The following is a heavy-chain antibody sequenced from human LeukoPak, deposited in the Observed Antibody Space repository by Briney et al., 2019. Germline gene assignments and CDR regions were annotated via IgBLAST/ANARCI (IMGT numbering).Heavy chain of an antibody. CDR2: IKQDGSEK. Sequence: PGGSLRLSCAASGFTSRIYWMSGFRQAPGKGLEWVANIKQDGSEKYYVDSVKGRFTISRDNAKNSLYLQMNSLRAEDTAVYYCARRYCSSTSCPADYWGQGTLVTVSS. D-gene: IGHD2-2*01. J-gene: IGHJ4*02. CDR1: GFTSRIYW. V-gene: IGHV3-7*01. CDR3: ARRYCSSTSCPADY.